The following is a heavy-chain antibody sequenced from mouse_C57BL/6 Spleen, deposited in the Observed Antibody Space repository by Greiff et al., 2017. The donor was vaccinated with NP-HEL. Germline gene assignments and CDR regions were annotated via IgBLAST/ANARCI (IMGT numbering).Heavy chain of an antibody. J-gene: IGHJ2*01. CDR1: GFTFSSYA. Sequence: DVMLVESGGGLVKPGGSLKLSCAASGFTFSSYAMSWVRQTPEKRLEWVATISDGGSYTYYPDNVKGRFTISRDNAKNNLYLQMSHLKSEDTAMYYCARGGDWVDYWGQGTTLTVSS. D-gene: IGHD4-1*01. CDR3: ARGGDWVDY. CDR2: ISDGGSYT. V-gene: IGHV5-4*03.